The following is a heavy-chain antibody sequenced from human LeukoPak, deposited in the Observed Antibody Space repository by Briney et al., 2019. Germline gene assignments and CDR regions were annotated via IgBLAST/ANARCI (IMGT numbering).Heavy chain of an antibody. Sequence: SETLSLTCTVSGGSVSSGSYYWGWIRQPAGKGLEWIGRINTRGITTYNPSLTSRVTMSIDTSNNQLSLKLRSVTAADTAVYYCARWVTGFDPWGQGTLVTVSS. CDR1: GGSVSSGSYY. CDR2: INTRGIT. J-gene: IGHJ5*02. CDR3: ARWVTGFDP. V-gene: IGHV4-61*02. D-gene: IGHD2-21*02.